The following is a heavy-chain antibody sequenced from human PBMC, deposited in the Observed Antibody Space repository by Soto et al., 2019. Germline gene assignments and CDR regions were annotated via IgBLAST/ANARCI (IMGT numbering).Heavy chain of an antibody. D-gene: IGHD3-3*01. Sequence: QVQLVESGGGVVQPGRSLRLSCAASGFTFSSYAMHWVRQAPGKGLEWVAVISYDGSNKYYADSVKGRFTISGDNSKNTLYLQMNSLRAEDTAVYYCARDRGGEGIFGVAPWSAELDYWGQGTLVTVSS. CDR3: ARDRGGEGIFGVAPWSAELDY. V-gene: IGHV3-30-3*01. J-gene: IGHJ4*02. CDR2: ISYDGSNK. CDR1: GFTFSSYA.